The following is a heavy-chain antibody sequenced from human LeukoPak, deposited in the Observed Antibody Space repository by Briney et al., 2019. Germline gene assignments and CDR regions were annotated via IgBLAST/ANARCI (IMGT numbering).Heavy chain of an antibody. D-gene: IGHD3-22*01. J-gene: IGHJ4*02. CDR3: ARGPRHYYYDSSGCYYFDY. Sequence: ASVKVSCKASGYTFTSYDINWVRQATGQGLEWMGWMNPNSGNTGYAQKFQGRVTMTRNTSISTAYMELSSLRSEDTAVYYCARGPRHYYYDSSGCYYFDYWGQGTLVTVSS. V-gene: IGHV1-8*01. CDR2: MNPNSGNT. CDR1: GYTFTSYD.